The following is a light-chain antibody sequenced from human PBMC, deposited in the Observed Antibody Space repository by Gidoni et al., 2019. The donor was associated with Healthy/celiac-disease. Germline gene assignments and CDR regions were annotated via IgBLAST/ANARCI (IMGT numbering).Light chain of an antibody. Sequence: DIQMTQSPSTLSASVGDRVTITCRASQSISSWLAWYQQKPGKDPKLLIYDASSLESGVPSRFSGSRSGTEFTLTISSLQPDDFATYYCQQYNSYSSSITFGQGTRLEIK. CDR1: QSISSW. V-gene: IGKV1-5*01. J-gene: IGKJ5*01. CDR2: DAS. CDR3: QQYNSYSSSIT.